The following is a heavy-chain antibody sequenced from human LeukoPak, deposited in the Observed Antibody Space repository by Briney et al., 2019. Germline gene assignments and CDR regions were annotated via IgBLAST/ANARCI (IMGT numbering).Heavy chain of an antibody. CDR2: ISAYNGNT. V-gene: IGHV1-18*01. CDR3: ARGDRRAYYYYYMDV. Sequence: HGASVKVSCKASGYSFTDYDITWVRQAPGQGLEWMGWISAYNGNTSYAQKLQGRVTMTTDTSTSTAYMELSSLRSEDTAVYYCARGDRRAYYYYYMDVWGKGTTVTVSS. D-gene: IGHD2-15*01. J-gene: IGHJ6*03. CDR1: GYSFTDYD.